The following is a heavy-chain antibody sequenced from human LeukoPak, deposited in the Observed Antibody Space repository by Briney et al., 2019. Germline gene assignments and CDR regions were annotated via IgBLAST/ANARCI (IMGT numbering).Heavy chain of an antibody. J-gene: IGHJ4*01. Sequence: GGSLRLSCVVSGFGFSDSYMTWIRKTPGMGLEWLAYISGSGSDMYYADSVKGRFTISRDNAKNSLYLQMNSLRPDDTALYYCSTDPRLLIYWGHGTLVTVSS. CDR1: GFGFSDSY. D-gene: IGHD2-8*01. CDR2: ISGSGSDM. CDR3: STDPRLLIY. V-gene: IGHV3-11*01.